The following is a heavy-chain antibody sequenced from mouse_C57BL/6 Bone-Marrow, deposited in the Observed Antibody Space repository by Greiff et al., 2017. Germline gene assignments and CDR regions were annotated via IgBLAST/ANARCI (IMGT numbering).Heavy chain of an antibody. J-gene: IGHJ2*01. CDR1: GFTFSSYA. CDR2: ISSGGDYI. D-gene: IGHD2-12*01. CDR3: TRGGLRRGYFDY. Sequence: EVKLVESGEGLVKPGGSLKLSCAASGFTFSSYAMSWVRQTPEKRLEWVAYISSGGDYIYYADTVKGRFTISRDNARNTLYLQMSSLKSEDTAMYYCTRGGLRRGYFDYWGQGTTLTVSS. V-gene: IGHV5-9-1*02.